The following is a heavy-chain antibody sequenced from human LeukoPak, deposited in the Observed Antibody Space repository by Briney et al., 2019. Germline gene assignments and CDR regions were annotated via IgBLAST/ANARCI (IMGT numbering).Heavy chain of an antibody. D-gene: IGHD3-22*01. CDR1: GFTFSSYG. Sequence: GGSLRLSCAASGFTFSSYGMHWVRQAPGEGLEWVAFIRYDGSNKYYADSVKGRFTISRDNSKNTLYLQMNSLRAEDTAVYYCARCPAGYYDSSGYYRPYYFDYWGQGTLVTVSS. CDR3: ARCPAGYYDSSGYYRPYYFDY. V-gene: IGHV3-30*02. J-gene: IGHJ4*02. CDR2: IRYDGSNK.